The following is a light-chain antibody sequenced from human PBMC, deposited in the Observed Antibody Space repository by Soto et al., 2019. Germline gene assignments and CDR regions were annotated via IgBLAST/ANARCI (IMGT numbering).Light chain of an antibody. CDR1: SSDVGAYYY. CDR2: EVT. V-gene: IGLV2-14*01. Sequence: QSVLTQPASVSGSPGQSITISCTGASSDVGAYYYDSWYQHYPGKAPKLMIYEVTNRPSGVSNRFSGSKSGNTASLTISGLQAKDEADYYCSSYTASSTLWVFGTGTKVTVL. J-gene: IGLJ1*01. CDR3: SSYTASSTLWV.